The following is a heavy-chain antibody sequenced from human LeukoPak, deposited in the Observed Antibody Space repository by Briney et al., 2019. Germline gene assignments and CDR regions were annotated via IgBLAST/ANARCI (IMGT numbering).Heavy chain of an antibody. CDR2: INQDGSKK. CDR1: GFTFSSYW. CDR3: ARAFPGSGSGYFDL. Sequence: GGSQRLSCAASGFTFSSYWMSWVRQAPGKGLEWVANINQDGSKKYYVDSVKGRFTISRDNAKNSLYLQMNSLRAEDTAVYYCARAFPGSGSGYFDLWGRGTLVSVSS. J-gene: IGHJ2*01. D-gene: IGHD3-10*01. V-gene: IGHV3-7*05.